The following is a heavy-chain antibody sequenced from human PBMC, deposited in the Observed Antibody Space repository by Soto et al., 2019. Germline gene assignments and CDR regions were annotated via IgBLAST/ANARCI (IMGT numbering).Heavy chain of an antibody. J-gene: IGHJ3*02. V-gene: IGHV3-23*01. D-gene: IGHD2-15*01. CDR3: AKKGLGSLKTFCSGSGCHYAFDI. Sequence: EVQLLESGGGLVQPGGSLRLSCAASGFTFSSYAMSLVRQAPGKGLEWVSTISGGGDGTNYADSVKGPFTISRDNAKNTLYLQMNSLRAEDTAIYYCAKKGLGSLKTFCSGSGCHYAFDIWGKGTMVTVSS. CDR2: ISGGGDGT. CDR1: GFTFSSYA.